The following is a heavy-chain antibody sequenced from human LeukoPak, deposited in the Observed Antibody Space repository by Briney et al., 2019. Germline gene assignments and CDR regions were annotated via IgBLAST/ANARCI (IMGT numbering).Heavy chain of an antibody. CDR1: GGSISSGGYS. J-gene: IGHJ4*02. V-gene: IGHV4-30-2*01. CDR2: IFHSGST. Sequence: SQTLSLTCAVSGGSISSGGYSWSWIRQPPGEGLEWIGYIFHSGSTYYNPSLKSRVTISVDRSKNQFFLKLSSVTAADTGVYYCARFYASGSSFDYWGQGTLVTVSS. CDR3: ARFYASGSSFDY. D-gene: IGHD3-10*01.